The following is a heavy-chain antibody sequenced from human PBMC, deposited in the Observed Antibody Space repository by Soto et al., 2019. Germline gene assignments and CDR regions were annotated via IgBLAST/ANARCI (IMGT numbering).Heavy chain of an antibody. CDR2: VSSSGGVT. V-gene: IGHV3-64D*06. CDR3: VKDRYVDY. Sequence: GVSLRLSCSVFGFTFSNYAMHWVRQAPGKGLQYVSSVSSSGGVTYYADSVKGRFTISRDNSKNTLYLQMSSLRVEDTAVYYCVKDRYVDYWGQGTLVTVSS. CDR1: GFTFSNYA. J-gene: IGHJ4*02.